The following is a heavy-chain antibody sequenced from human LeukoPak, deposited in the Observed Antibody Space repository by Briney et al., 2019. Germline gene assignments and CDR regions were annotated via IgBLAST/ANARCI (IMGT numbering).Heavy chain of an antibody. CDR3: AKRYSYGYEY. J-gene: IGHJ4*02. V-gene: IGHV3-30*02. CDR2: IRFDGTNK. CDR1: GFTFSSSA. Sequence: PGGSLRLSCAASGFTFSSSAMHWVRQAPGKGLEWVAFIRFDGTNKYYADSVKGRFTISRDNSKNTLYLQMNSLRAEDTAVYYCAKRYSYGYEYWGQGALVTVSS. D-gene: IGHD5-18*01.